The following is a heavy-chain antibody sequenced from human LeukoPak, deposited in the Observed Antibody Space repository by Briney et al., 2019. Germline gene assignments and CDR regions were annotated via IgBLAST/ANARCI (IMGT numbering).Heavy chain of an antibody. D-gene: IGHD3-9*01. CDR1: GGSMSSYY. CDR3: ATLSDKSDILTGRTSDY. V-gene: IGHV4-4*07. Sequence: PSETLSLTCTVSGGSMSSYYWSWIRQPAGKGLEWIGRIYTSGSTNCNPSLKSRVTMSVDTSKNQFSLKLSSVTAADTAVYYCATLSDKSDILTGRTSDYWGQGTLVTVSS. CDR2: IYTSGST. J-gene: IGHJ4*02.